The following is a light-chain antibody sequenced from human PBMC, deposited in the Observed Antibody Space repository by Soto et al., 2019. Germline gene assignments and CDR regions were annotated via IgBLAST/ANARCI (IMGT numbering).Light chain of an antibody. CDR1: QRISSTF. CDR2: AAS. J-gene: IGKJ1*01. V-gene: IGKV3-20*01. CDR3: QQYTSSPRA. Sequence: EIVSTQSPGTLSLSPGERATLSCRVSQRISSTFVAWYQQKPGQAPRLLIYAASSRATGIPDRFSGSGSGTDYTLTISRLEPEDFALYYCQQYTSSPRAFGQGTKV.